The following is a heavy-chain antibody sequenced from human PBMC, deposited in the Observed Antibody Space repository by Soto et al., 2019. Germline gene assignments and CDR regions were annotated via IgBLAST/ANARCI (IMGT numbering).Heavy chain of an antibody. Sequence: SLRLSCVASGFTFSIYAMHWVRQAPGKGLEWVAVISYDGSNKYYADSVKGRFTISRDNSKNTLYLQMNSLRAEDTAVYYCARDWTGFDYYYGMDVWGQGTTVTVSS. CDR1: GFTFSIYA. J-gene: IGHJ6*02. CDR3: ARDWTGFDYYYGMDV. V-gene: IGHV3-30-3*01. CDR2: ISYDGSNK. D-gene: IGHD3-3*01.